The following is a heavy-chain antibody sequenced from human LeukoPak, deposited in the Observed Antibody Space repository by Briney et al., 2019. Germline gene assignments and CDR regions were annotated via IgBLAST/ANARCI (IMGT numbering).Heavy chain of an antibody. CDR1: GGSISSGGYS. Sequence: PSETPSLTCAVSGGSISSGGYSWSWIRQPPGKGLEWIGYIYHSGSTYYNPSLKSRVTISVDRSKNQFSLKLSSVTAADTAVYYCARGTMVRGAKDSYYFDYWGQGTLVTVSS. CDR2: IYHSGST. V-gene: IGHV4-30-2*01. J-gene: IGHJ4*02. D-gene: IGHD3-10*01. CDR3: ARGTMVRGAKDSYYFDY.